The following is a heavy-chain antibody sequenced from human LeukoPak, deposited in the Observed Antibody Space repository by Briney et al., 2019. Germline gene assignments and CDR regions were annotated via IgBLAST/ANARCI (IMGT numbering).Heavy chain of an antibody. CDR1: GYSISSGYY. D-gene: IGHD2-2*02. Sequence: PSETLSLTCIVSGYSISSGYYWGWIRQPPGKGLEWIGNIHHSGSTYYNPSLKSRVTISVDTSKNQLSLKLSSVTAADTAVYYCAKERAHCSSTSCYTGRPWDAFDIWGQGTMVTVSS. CDR2: IHHSGST. CDR3: AKERAHCSSTSCYTGRPWDAFDI. J-gene: IGHJ3*02. V-gene: IGHV4-38-2*02.